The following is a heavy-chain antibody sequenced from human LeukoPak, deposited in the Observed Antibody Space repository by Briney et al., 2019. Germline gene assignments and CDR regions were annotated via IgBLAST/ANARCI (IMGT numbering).Heavy chain of an antibody. CDR1: GFTVSSNY. D-gene: IGHD3-22*01. V-gene: IGHV3-53*01. J-gene: IGHJ4*02. CDR3: AKDDSSGYYPSGH. CDR2: IYSGGTT. Sequence: GGALRLSCAASGFTVSSNYMSWVRQAPGRGLEWVSLIYSGGTTYYADSVKGRFTISRDNSKNTLYLQMNSLRAEDTAVYYCAKDDSSGYYPSGHWGQGTLVTVSS.